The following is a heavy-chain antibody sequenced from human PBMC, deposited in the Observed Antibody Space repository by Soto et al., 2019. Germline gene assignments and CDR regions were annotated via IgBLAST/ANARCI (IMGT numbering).Heavy chain of an antibody. CDR2: ISGSGGST. CDR1: GFTFSSYA. CDR3: AIGGYCSGGSCYSGVGSLGYFQH. D-gene: IGHD2-15*01. Sequence: GGSLRLSCAASGFTFSSYAMSWVRQAPGKGLEWVSAISGSGGSTYYADSVKGRFTISRDNSKNTLYLQMNSLRAEDTAVYYCAIGGYCSGGSCYSGVGSLGYFQHWGQGTLVTVSS. V-gene: IGHV3-23*01. J-gene: IGHJ1*01.